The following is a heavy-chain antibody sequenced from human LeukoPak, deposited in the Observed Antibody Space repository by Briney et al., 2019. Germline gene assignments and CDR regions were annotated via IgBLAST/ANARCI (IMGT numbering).Heavy chain of an antibody. Sequence: PSETLSLTCTVSGGSISSGSYYWSWIRQPAGKGLEWIGRIYTSGSTNYNPSLKSRVTISVDTSKNQFSLKLSSVTAADTAVYYCARDLYVYMDVWGKGTTVTVSS. D-gene: IGHD3-16*01. J-gene: IGHJ6*03. CDR3: ARDLYVYMDV. V-gene: IGHV4-61*02. CDR2: IYTSGST. CDR1: GGSISSGSYY.